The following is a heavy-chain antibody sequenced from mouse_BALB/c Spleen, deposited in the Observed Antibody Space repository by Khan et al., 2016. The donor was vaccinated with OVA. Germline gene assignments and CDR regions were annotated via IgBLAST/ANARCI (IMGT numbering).Heavy chain of an antibody. J-gene: IGHJ3*01. CDR1: GYTFTDYV. CDR3: AKAGWDVFAY. D-gene: IGHD4-1*01. V-gene: IGHV1-77*01. CDR2: IYPGSDST. Sequence: QVRLQQSGPELVKPGASVKMSCKASGYTFTDYVMNWVKQRNGQGLEWIGQIYPGSDSTYYNEKFKGKATLTADSSSSTAYLQLSNLSSEDSAVYFCAKAGWDVFAYWGQGTQGTVSA.